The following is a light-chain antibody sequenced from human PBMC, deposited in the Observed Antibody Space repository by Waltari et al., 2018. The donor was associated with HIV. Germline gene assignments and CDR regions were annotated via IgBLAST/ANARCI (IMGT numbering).Light chain of an antibody. Sequence: QSVLTQPPSVSGAPGQSITISCSGGSSNIGAPYDVHWYQQLPGRAPRLLIYAGKRLPPAFSDRFLGSRSVTSASLAIAGLQSEDEGDYYCQSYDSGLSGLVFGGGTRLTVL. CDR2: AGK. CDR3: QSYDSGLSGLV. V-gene: IGLV1-40*01. CDR1: SSNIGAPYD. J-gene: IGLJ3*02.